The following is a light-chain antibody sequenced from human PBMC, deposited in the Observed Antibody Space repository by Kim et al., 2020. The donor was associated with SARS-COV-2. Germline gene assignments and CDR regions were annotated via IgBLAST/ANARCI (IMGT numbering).Light chain of an antibody. CDR3: QQYNFYRFT. CDR1: QSVNTW. V-gene: IGKV1-5*03. Sequence: SASVGDRVTITCRGSQSVNTWLAWYRQRPGKAPELLISQASVLQSGVSSKFSGSGSGTEFTLTIDSLQPDDCATYYCQQYNFYRFTFGQGTKLEI. J-gene: IGKJ2*01. CDR2: QAS.